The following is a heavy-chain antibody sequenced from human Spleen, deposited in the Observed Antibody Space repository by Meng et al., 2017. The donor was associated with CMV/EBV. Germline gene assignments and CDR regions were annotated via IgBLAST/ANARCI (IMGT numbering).Heavy chain of an antibody. V-gene: IGHV4-34*01. CDR2: NNHSGST. D-gene: IGHD5-12*01. Sequence: QGEVQEWGPGLLKPSEPLSLTFAVYGGSFSGYYWSCIRQPPGKGLEWIGENNHSGSTNYHPSLKSRVTISVDTFKNQFSLKLSSVTAADTAVYYCARGRRGYDSWGQGTLVTVSS. J-gene: IGHJ4*02. CDR1: GGSFSGYY. CDR3: ARGRRGYDS.